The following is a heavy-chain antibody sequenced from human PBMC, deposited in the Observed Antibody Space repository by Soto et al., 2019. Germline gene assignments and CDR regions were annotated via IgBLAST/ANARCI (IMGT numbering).Heavy chain of an antibody. J-gene: IGHJ5*02. CDR3: ARVWGALAPIAGWFGP. V-gene: IGHV4-4*02. CDR2: IYQTGST. Sequence: QVQLQESGPGLVKPSGTLSLTCAVSNGSITSGNWWSWVRQPPGKGLEWIGDIYQTGSTNYNPSLRRRFVISADTSNINCSLCLSSVTAADTAVYFCARVWGALAPIAGWFGPWGRGSLVTVSS. D-gene: IGHD3-16*01. CDR1: NGSITSGNW.